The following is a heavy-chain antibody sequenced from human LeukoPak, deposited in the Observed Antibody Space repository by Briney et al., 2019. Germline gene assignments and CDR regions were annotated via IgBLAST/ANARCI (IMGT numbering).Heavy chain of an antibody. V-gene: IGHV3-21*01. CDR2: ISSSSNFI. Sequence: GGSLRLSCAASGFTVRYSSLNWVRQAPGKGLEWVSSISSSSNFIYYADSVKGRFTISRDNAHNSVYLQMNSLRAEDTAVYFCAGGTSSDGSYFDYWGQGTQVTVS. CDR1: GFTVRYSS. D-gene: IGHD1-7*01. J-gene: IGHJ4*02. CDR3: AGGTSSDGSYFDY.